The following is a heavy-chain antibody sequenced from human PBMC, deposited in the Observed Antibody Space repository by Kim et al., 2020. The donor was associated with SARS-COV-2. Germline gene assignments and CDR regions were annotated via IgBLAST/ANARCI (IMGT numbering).Heavy chain of an antibody. CDR3: ARPLQGGSFVYYFSY. Sequence: SLRLSCAASGFTFSDYYMSWIRQAPGPFLEWFSYIISISSYTNYADSVKVRFTISSYNATNSLYLQMNLLRADSPAVSSFARPLQGGSFVYYFSYW. CDR2: IISISSYT. J-gene: IGHJ4*01. D-gene: IGHD5-12*01. V-gene: IGHV3-11*03. CDR1: GFTFSDYY.